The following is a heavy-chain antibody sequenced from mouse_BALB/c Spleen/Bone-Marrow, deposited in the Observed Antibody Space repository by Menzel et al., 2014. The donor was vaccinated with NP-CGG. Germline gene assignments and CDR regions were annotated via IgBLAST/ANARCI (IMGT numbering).Heavy chain of an antibody. CDR1: GYTFTSYW. CDR2: IFPGTGTT. D-gene: IGHD3-2*01. V-gene: IGHV1S132*01. Sequence: QVQLQQSGAELVKPGASVKLSCKTSGYTFTSYWIQWVKQRPGQGLGWIGEIFPGTGTTYYNEKFKGKATLTIDTSSSTTNIQLSSLPSEDSAVYFCPCRDSSGYVPDYWGQGTTLTVSS. CDR3: PCRDSSGYVPDY. J-gene: IGHJ2*01.